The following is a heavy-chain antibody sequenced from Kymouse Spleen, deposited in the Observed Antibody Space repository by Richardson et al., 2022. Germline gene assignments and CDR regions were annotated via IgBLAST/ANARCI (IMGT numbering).Heavy chain of an antibody. Sequence: QVQLQQWGAGLLKPSETLSLTCAVYGGSFSGYYWSWIRQPPGKGLEWIGEINHSGSTNYNPSLKSRVTISVDTSKNQFSLKLSSVTAADTAVYYCARGSSPGMDVWGQGTTVTVSS. CDR2: INHSGST. D-gene: IGHD6-13*01. J-gene: IGHJ6*02. CDR3: ARGSSPGMDV. CDR1: GGSFSGYY. V-gene: IGHV4-34*01.